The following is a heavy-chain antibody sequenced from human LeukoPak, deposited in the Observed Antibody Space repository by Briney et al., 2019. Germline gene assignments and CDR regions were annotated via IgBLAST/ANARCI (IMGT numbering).Heavy chain of an antibody. CDR3: AAYHYYGSGYDC. CDR2: IVVGSGNT. V-gene: IGHV1-58*02. J-gene: IGHJ4*02. CDR1: GFTFTSSD. Sequence: SVKVSCKASGFTFTSSDMQWVRQARGQRLEWIGWIVVGSGNTNYAQKFQERVTITRDMSTSTAYMELSSLRSEDTAVYYCAAYHYYGSGYDCWGQGTLVTVSS. D-gene: IGHD3-10*01.